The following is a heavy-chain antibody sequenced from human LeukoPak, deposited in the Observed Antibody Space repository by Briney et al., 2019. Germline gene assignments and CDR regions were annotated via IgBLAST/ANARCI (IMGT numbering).Heavy chain of an antibody. CDR1: GGSISSYY. V-gene: IGHV4-59*08. CDR2: IYYRGST. CDR3: ARHVAMGAFDI. D-gene: IGHD2-15*01. Sequence: PSETLSLTCTVSGGSISSYYWSWIRQPPGRGLEWIGYIYYRGSTNYNPSLKSRVTISVDTSKNQFSLKLSSVTAADTAVYYCARHVAMGAFDIWGQGTMVTVSS. J-gene: IGHJ3*02.